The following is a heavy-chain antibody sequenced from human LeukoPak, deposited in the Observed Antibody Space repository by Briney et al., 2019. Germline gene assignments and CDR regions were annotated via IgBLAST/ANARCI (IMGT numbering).Heavy chain of an antibody. CDR2: ISSSGSTI. Sequence: QPGGSLRLSCAASGFTFSSYEMNWVRQAPGKGLEWVSYISSSGSTIYYADSVKGRFTISRDNAKNPLYLQMNSLRAEDTAVYYCARDPGYSYGFDYWGQGTLVTVSS. D-gene: IGHD5-18*01. CDR3: ARDPGYSYGFDY. V-gene: IGHV3-48*03. J-gene: IGHJ4*02. CDR1: GFTFSSYE.